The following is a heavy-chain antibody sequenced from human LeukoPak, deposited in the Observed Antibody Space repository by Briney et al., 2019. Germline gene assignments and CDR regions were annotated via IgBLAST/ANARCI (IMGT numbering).Heavy chain of an antibody. D-gene: IGHD4-17*01. V-gene: IGHV3-23*01. CDR1: AFTFSSLA. Sequence: GGSLRLSCAASAFTFSSLAMTWVRQAPGKGLEWVSGIHGSGATTYYADSVKGRFTISRDNSRKMLYLQMNSLRVEDTAVYYCAKDPNGDYVGAFDSWGQGTMVTVSS. J-gene: IGHJ3*02. CDR2: IHGSGATT. CDR3: AKDPNGDYVGAFDS.